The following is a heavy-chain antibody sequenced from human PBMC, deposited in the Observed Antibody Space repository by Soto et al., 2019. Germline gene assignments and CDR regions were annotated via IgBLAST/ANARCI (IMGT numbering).Heavy chain of an antibody. D-gene: IGHD1-26*01. Sequence: SETLSLTCVVSNFSISSGYYWGWIRQSPGKGLEWIASIYRSGTTSYNPSLKSRVTISVDPSKNQLSLMLTAVTAADTAVYYCASTHSGSYYSVFNYWGRGSLVTVSS. J-gene: IGHJ4*01. V-gene: IGHV4-38-2*01. CDR2: IYRSGTT. CDR1: NFSISSGYY. CDR3: ASTHSGSYYSVFNY.